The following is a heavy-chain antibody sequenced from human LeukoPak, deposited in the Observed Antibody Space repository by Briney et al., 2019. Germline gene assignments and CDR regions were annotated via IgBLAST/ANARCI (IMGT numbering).Heavy chain of an antibody. CDR2: IKQDGSEK. V-gene: IGHV3-7*01. Sequence: GGSLRLSRAASGFTFSSYWMSWVRQAPGKGLEWVANIKQDGSEKYYVDSVKGRFTISRDNAKNSLFLQINSLRAEDTAVHYCSRLRGYSYGYGDYWGQGTLVTVSS. CDR3: SRLRGYSYGYGDY. CDR1: GFTFSSYW. J-gene: IGHJ4*02. D-gene: IGHD5-18*01.